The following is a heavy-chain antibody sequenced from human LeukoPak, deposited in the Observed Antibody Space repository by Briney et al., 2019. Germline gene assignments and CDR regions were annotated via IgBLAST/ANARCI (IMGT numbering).Heavy chain of an antibody. Sequence: GGSLRLSCAASGFTFSSYSMNWVRQAPGKGLEWVSYISSSSSTIYYADSVKGRFTISRDNSKDTLYLQMNSLKAEDTAVYYCAKDLSGIVAMDVWGQGTTVTVSS. CDR2: ISSSSSTI. V-gene: IGHV3-48*01. CDR3: AKDLSGIVAMDV. J-gene: IGHJ6*02. D-gene: IGHD1-26*01. CDR1: GFTFSSYS.